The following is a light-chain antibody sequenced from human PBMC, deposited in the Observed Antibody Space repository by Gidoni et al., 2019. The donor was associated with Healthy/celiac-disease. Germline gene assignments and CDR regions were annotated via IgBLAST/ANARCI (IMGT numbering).Light chain of an antibody. CDR3: QAWDSSTAV. CDR1: KLGDKY. Sequence: SSELTQPPSVSLSPGQTASITCSGDKLGDKYACLYQQKPGQSPVLVIYQDSKRPSGIPERFSGSNSGNTATLTISGTQAMDEADYYCQAWDSSTAVFGGGTKLTVL. CDR2: QDS. J-gene: IGLJ2*01. V-gene: IGLV3-1*01.